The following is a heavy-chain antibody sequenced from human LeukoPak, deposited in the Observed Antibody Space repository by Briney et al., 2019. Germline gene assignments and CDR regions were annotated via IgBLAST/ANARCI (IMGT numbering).Heavy chain of an antibody. CDR3: ARVGRCSGGSCYGYYYYYGMDV. Sequence: SETLSLTCAVYGGSFSGYYWSWIRQPPGKGLEWIGEINHSGGTNYNPSLKSRVTISVDTSKNQFSLKLSLVTAADTAVYYCARVGRCSGGSCYGYYYYYGMDVWGKGTTVTVSS. CDR2: INHSGGT. J-gene: IGHJ6*04. V-gene: IGHV4-34*01. D-gene: IGHD2-15*01. CDR1: GGSFSGYY.